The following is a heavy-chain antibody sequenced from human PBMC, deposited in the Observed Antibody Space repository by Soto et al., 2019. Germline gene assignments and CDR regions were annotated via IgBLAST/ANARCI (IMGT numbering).Heavy chain of an antibody. CDR1: GGSISSSSYY. J-gene: IGHJ4*02. CDR2: IYYSGRT. Sequence: QLQLQESGPGLVKPSETLSLTCAVSGGSISSSSYYWGWIRQPPGKGLEWIGRIYYSGRTYYNPSLKRRVTISVDTAKNQFSLKLSSVTAADTAVYYCATLWGQDWGQGTLVTVSS. D-gene: IGHD3-10*01. CDR3: ATLWGQD. V-gene: IGHV4-39*01.